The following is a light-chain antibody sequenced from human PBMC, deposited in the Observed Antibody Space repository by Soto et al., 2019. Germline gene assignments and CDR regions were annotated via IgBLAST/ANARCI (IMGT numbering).Light chain of an antibody. Sequence: DIVVTQSPATLSVSPGERATLSCRASQSVSSNVAWYQQKPGQAPRLLIYGASTRATGIPARFSGSGSGTELTLTISSLQSEDFAVYFFQQYNNWHPPFGPGTKVDIX. V-gene: IGKV3-15*01. J-gene: IGKJ1*01. CDR2: GAS. CDR1: QSVSSN. CDR3: QQYNNWHPP.